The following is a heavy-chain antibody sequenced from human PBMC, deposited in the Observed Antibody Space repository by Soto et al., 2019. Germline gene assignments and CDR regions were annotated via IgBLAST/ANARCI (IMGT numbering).Heavy chain of an antibody. CDR3: TRRIAVAGTYYFDY. D-gene: IGHD6-19*01. J-gene: IGHJ4*02. CDR2: IKSISDGETT. Sequence: LLVESGGGFVQPRGSLRISCVSSGFTFSHAWMDWVRQAPGKGLEWVGRIKSISDGETTNYAASVAGRFTISRDDSKNTLFLHVNSLKTEDTGVYYCTRRIAVAGTYYFDYWGQGTLVTVSS. V-gene: IGHV3-15*07. CDR1: GFTFSHAW.